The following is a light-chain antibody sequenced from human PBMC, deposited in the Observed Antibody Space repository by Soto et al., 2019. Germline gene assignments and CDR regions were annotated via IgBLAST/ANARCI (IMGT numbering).Light chain of an antibody. CDR1: QSVRNY. Sequence: EIVLTQSPATLSLSPGERATLSCRASQSVRNYLAWYQQKPCQAPRLLIYDASNRATGIPARFSGSGSGTDFTLTISSLESEDFAVYYCQQRSNWPLTFGGGTKVEVK. V-gene: IGKV3-11*01. J-gene: IGKJ4*01. CDR3: QQRSNWPLT. CDR2: DAS.